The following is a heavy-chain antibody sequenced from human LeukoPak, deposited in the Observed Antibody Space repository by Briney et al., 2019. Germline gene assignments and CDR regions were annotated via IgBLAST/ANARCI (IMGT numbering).Heavy chain of an antibody. J-gene: IGHJ4*02. CDR1: GFTFSSYG. CDR3: AIGVVITTAFDD. Sequence: YPGGSLRLSCAASGFTFSSYGMHWVRQAPGKGLEWVAVIWYDGSNKYYADSVKGRFTISRDNAKNTLYLEMNSLRAEDMAVYYCAIGVVITTAFDDWGQGTLVTVSS. V-gene: IGHV3-33*03. D-gene: IGHD3-22*01. CDR2: IWYDGSNK.